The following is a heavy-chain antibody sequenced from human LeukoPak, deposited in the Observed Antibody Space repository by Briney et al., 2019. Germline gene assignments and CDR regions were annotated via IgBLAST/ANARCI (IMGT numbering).Heavy chain of an antibody. CDR3: ARRPRNDILTGTPFDY. D-gene: IGHD3-9*01. J-gene: IGHJ4*02. Sequence: SETLSLTCTVSGGSLSSYYWSWIRQPPGKGLEWIGYIYYSGSTDSNPSLKSRVTISVDTSKNQLSLKLRSVTAADTAVYYCARRPRNDILTGTPFDYWGQGILVTVSS. CDR1: GGSLSSYY. CDR2: IYYSGST. V-gene: IGHV4-59*01.